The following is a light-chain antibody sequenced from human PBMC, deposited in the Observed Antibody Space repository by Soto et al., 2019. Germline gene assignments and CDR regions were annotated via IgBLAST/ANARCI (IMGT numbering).Light chain of an antibody. CDR2: EVV. CDR1: KNDIGVYDF. V-gene: IGLV2-8*01. J-gene: IGLJ3*02. CDR3: AAWDDNLSGPV. Sequence: QSALTQPPSASGSPGQSVTISCTGTKNDIGVYDFVSWYQHHPGKAPRLIIYEVVQRPSGVPDRFSGSKSGNTASLTVSGLQAADEADYYCAAWDDNLSGPVFGGGTKLTVL.